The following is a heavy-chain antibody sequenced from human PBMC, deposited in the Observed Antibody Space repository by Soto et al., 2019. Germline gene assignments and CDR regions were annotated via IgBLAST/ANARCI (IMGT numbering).Heavy chain of an antibody. Sequence: SETLSLTCTVSGGSISSGGYYWSWIRQHPGKGLEWIGYIYYSGSTYYNPSLKSRVTISVDTSKDQFSLKLSSVTAADTAVYYCARYCSGGSCYEGRSSLFDYWGQGTLVTVSS. CDR2: IYYSGST. CDR3: ARYCSGGSCYEGRSSLFDY. CDR1: GGSISSGGYY. V-gene: IGHV4-31*03. D-gene: IGHD2-15*01. J-gene: IGHJ4*02.